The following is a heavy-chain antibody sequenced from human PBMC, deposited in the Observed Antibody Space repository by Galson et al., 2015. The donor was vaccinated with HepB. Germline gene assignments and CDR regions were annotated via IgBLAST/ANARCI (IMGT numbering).Heavy chain of an antibody. V-gene: IGHV4-4*02. Sequence: SEPLSLTCAVSGVSMNTNNWWTWVRQPPGRGLEWIGEVYHSGSTNYNPSLKSRLTISVDKSKSYFSLTLRSVTAADTAVYYCAILGSSRSFFDFWGQGTLVTVSS. CDR1: GVSMNTNNW. CDR3: AILGSSRSFFDF. CDR2: VYHSGST. J-gene: IGHJ4*02. D-gene: IGHD2/OR15-2a*01.